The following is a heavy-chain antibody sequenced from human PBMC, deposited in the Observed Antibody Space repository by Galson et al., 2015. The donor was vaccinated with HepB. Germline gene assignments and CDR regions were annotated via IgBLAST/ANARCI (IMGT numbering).Heavy chain of an antibody. Sequence: SLRLSCAASGLTFSSYAMTWVRQAPGKGLEWVSAISGSGDNTYYADSVKGRFTISRDNSKNTLYLQMNSLRAEDTAVYYCAKDPDFWSGYYTEYFDYWGQGTLVTVSS. CDR3: AKDPDFWSGYYTEYFDY. CDR2: ISGSGDNT. J-gene: IGHJ4*02. CDR1: GLTFSSYA. V-gene: IGHV3-23*01. D-gene: IGHD3-3*01.